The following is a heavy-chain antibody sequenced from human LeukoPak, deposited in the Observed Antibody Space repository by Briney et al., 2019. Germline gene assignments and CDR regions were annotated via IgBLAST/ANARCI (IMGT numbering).Heavy chain of an antibody. J-gene: IGHJ6*03. D-gene: IGHD2-8*02. Sequence: NPSETLSLTCAVYGGSFSGYYWSWIRQPPGKGLEWIGEINHSGSTNYNPSLKSRVTISVDTSKNQFSLQLNSVTPEDTAVYYCARWRHRNSANPGLMDVWDKGTTVTVSS. CDR2: INHSGST. CDR3: ARWRHRNSANPGLMDV. V-gene: IGHV4-34*01. CDR1: GGSFSGYY.